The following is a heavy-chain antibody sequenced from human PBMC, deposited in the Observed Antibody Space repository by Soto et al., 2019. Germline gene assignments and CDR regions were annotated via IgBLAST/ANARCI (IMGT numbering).Heavy chain of an antibody. D-gene: IGHD2-15*01. CDR1: GGTFSSYA. CDR2: IIPLFGST. CDR3: ATDCSGGSWHGRYGMDV. J-gene: IGHJ6*02. V-gene: IGHV1-69*13. Sequence: SLKVSCKTSGGTFSSYALSWVRQATGQGLEWLGGIIPLFGSTNYAQKFQDRVTIIADESTGTAYMELSSLRSEDTAIYYCATDCSGGSWHGRYGMDVWGQGTTVTVSS.